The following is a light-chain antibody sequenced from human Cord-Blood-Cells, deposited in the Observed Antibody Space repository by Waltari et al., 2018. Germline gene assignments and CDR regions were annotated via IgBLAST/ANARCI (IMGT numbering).Light chain of an antibody. J-gene: IGLJ2*01. V-gene: IGLV2-23*01. CDR2: EGS. CDR1: RSAVGSYNL. CDR3: CSYAGSSTDVV. Sequence: QSALTQPASVSGSPGQSITISCTGTRSAVGSYNLVSWYQQHPGKAPKLMIYEGSKRPSGVSNRFSGSKSGNTASLTISGLQAEDEADYYCCSYAGSSTDVVFGGGTKLTVL.